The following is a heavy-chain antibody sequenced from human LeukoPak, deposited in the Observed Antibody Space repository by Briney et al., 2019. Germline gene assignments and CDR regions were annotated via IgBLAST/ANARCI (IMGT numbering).Heavy chain of an antibody. CDR1: GGSISNYY. CDR3: ARGSRISGTTSIFDY. CDR2: IYSSGNS. J-gene: IGHJ4*02. V-gene: IGHV4-4*07. D-gene: IGHD1-20*01. Sequence: SETLSLTCTVSGGSISNYYWSWIRQPAGKGLEWIGRIYSSGNSNYDPSLKSRVTMSVDTSKNQFSLKLSSVTAADTAVYYCARGSRISGTTSIFDYWGQGALVTVS.